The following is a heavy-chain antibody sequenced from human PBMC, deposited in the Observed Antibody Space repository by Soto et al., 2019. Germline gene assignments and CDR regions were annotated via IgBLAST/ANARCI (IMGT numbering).Heavy chain of an antibody. CDR2: ISPNNGIT. J-gene: IGHJ3*02. V-gene: IGHV1-18*01. CDR1: GGTFSSYT. Sequence: VKVSCKASGGTFSSYTISWVRQAPGQGLEWMGRISPNNGITNYAQKLQGRVTITTDTSTSTAYMELRSLRSDDTAVYYCARDPPRYCSGGSCYREGQDAFDIWGQGTMVTVSS. CDR3: ARDPPRYCSGGSCYREGQDAFDI. D-gene: IGHD2-15*01.